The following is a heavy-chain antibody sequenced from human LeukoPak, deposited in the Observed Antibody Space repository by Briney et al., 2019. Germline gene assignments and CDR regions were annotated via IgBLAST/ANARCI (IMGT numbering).Heavy chain of an antibody. CDR2: ISYDGSNK. CDR3: ARDLGDRWGLWGSYRYPLDH. CDR1: GFTFSGHG. D-gene: IGHD3-16*02. J-gene: IGHJ4*02. Sequence: GRSLRLACAASGFTFSGHGMHWVRQAPGKGLEWVAVISYDGSNKYYADSVKGRFTISRDNSKNSLYLQMDSLRAEDTAVYYCARDLGDRWGLWGSYRYPLDHWGQGAPVIVSS. V-gene: IGHV3-30*03.